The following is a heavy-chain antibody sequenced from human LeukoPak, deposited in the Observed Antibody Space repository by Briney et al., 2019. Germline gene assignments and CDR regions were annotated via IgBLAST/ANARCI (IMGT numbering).Heavy chain of an antibody. D-gene: IGHD3-10*02. V-gene: IGHV3-48*03. CDR2: ISSSGSTI. CDR1: GFTFGSYE. CDR3: AELGITMIGGV. Sequence: SLTLSCAPSGFTFGSYEMNCVRQAPGKGREWVLYISSSGSTIYYADAVKGRFTISRDNAKNSMYLQMNSLRAEDTAVYYCAELGITMIGGVWGKGTTVTISS. J-gene: IGHJ6*04.